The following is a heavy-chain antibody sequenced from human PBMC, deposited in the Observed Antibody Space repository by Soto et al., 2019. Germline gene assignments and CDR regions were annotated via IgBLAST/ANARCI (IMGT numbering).Heavy chain of an antibody. CDR2: INNDGSST. CDR1: GFTFSGHW. Sequence: EVQLVESGGGLAQPGGSLRLSCAASGFTFSGHWMHWVRQAPGKGLVWVSRINNDGSSTIYADSVQGRFSISRDNAKNTQYLEMTSLRGEDTDLSYCAGGRAGSFDAWGQGTLVAVSS. J-gene: IGHJ4*02. D-gene: IGHD3-10*01. V-gene: IGHV3-74*01. CDR3: AGGRAGSFDA.